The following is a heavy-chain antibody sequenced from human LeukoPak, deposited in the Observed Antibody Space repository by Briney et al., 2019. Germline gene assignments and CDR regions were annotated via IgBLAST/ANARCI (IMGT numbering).Heavy chain of an antibody. CDR3: AKDLIAVGDGYYFDY. Sequence: GGSLRLSCAASGFTFSTYAMSWVRQAPGKGLEWVSAISGSGTSTYYADSVKGRFTISRDNSKNTLYLQMNSLRAEDTALYYCAKDLIAVGDGYYFDYWGQGTLVTVSS. CDR1: GFTFSTYA. D-gene: IGHD6-19*01. V-gene: IGHV3-23*01. J-gene: IGHJ4*02. CDR2: ISGSGTST.